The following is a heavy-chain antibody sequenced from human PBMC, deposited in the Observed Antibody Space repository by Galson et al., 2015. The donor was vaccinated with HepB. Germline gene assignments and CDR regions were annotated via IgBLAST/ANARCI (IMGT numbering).Heavy chain of an antibody. Sequence: SLRLSCAVSGVTFSNAWMGWVRQAPGKGLEYVGLIKSKTDGGPTDYGAPVKGRFTISRDDSKNTVYLQMNSLKTEDTAVYYCTSDLRGPWLWWGQGTLVTVSS. J-gene: IGHJ4*02. D-gene: IGHD4-17*01. CDR2: IKSKTDGGPT. CDR1: GVTFSNAW. CDR3: TSDLRGPWLW. V-gene: IGHV3-15*01.